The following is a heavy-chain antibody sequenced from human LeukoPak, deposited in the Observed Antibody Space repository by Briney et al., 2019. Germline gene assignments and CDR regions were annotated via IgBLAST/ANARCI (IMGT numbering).Heavy chain of an antibody. CDR3: ARRTPTTPFDP. J-gene: IGHJ5*02. V-gene: IGHV1-69*04. Sequence: SVKVSCKASGGTFSSYVISWVRQAPGQGLEWMGRIIPIPGIANYAQKFQGRVTITADKSTSTAYMELSSLRSEDTTVYYCARRTPTTPFDPWGQGTLVTVSS. CDR2: IIPIPGIA. CDR1: GGTFSSYV. D-gene: IGHD1-14*01.